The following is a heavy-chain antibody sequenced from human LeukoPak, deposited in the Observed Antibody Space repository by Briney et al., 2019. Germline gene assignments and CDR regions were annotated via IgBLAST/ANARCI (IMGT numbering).Heavy chain of an antibody. J-gene: IGHJ5*02. CDR2: ISSTGRT. Sequence: SETLSLTCTVSGGSISSDTYFWSWIRQPAGKGLGWIGRISSTGRTDYNPSLTSRVTISIDTPKNQISMKLSSVTAADTAVYYCAKGAGPPWFDPWGQGTLVTVSS. CDR1: GGSISSDTYF. V-gene: IGHV4-61*02. CDR3: AKGAGPPWFDP. D-gene: IGHD6-19*01.